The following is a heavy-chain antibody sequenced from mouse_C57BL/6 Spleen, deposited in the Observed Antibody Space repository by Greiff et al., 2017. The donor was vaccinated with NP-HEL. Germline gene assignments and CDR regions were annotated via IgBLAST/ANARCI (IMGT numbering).Heavy chain of an antibody. D-gene: IGHD1-1*01. CDR2: ISDGGSYT. J-gene: IGHJ2*01. CDR3: ARDTTTVVLDY. Sequence: EVHLVESGGGLVKPGGSLKLSCAASGFTFSSYAMSWVRQTPEKRLEWVATISDGGSYTYYPDNVKGRFTISRDNAKNNLYLQMSHLKSEDTAMYYCARDTTTVVLDYWGQGTTLTVSS. CDR1: GFTFSSYA. V-gene: IGHV5-4*01.